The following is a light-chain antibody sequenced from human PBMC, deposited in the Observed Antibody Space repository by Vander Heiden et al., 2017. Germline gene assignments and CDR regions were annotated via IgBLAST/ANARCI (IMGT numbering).Light chain of an antibody. J-gene: IGLJ2*01. CDR1: NIGSTS. CDR3: QVWDSRSNQIV. Sequence: SYVLTQPPSVSVAPGRTARITCGGDNIGSTSVNWYHQKPGQAPVLVLYVDSDRPAGIPERFSGSNSWNTATLSIGGVEAGDEADYYCQVWDSRSNQIVFGGGTKLTVL. CDR2: VDS. V-gene: IGLV3-21*02.